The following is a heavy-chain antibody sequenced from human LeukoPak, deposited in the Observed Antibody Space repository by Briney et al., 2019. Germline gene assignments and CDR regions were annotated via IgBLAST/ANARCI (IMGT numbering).Heavy chain of an antibody. V-gene: IGHV3-23*01. CDR2: ISGSGGST. J-gene: IGHJ4*02. CDR3: ARRGNSAGSSQHYFDH. Sequence: HPGGSLRLSCAASGFTFSSYAMSWVRQAPGKGLEWVSAISGSGGSTYYADSVKGRFTISRDNSKNMLYLQLNSLRAEDTAVYYCARRGNSAGSSQHYFDHWGQGTLVTVSS. D-gene: IGHD5-18*01. CDR1: GFTFSSYA.